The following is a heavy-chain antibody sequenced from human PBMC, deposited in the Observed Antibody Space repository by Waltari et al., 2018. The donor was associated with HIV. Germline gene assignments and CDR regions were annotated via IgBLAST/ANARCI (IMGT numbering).Heavy chain of an antibody. V-gene: IGHV4-59*01. Sequence: QVQLQESGPGLVKPAETLSLTCTVSGGSISSYYWHWIRQPPGKGLEWIGYIYYSGSTNYNPSLKSRVTISVDTSKNQFSLKLSSVTAADTAVYYCACGYDYVWGSYRRGWFDPWGQGTLVTVSS. D-gene: IGHD3-16*02. CDR1: GGSISSYY. J-gene: IGHJ5*02. CDR2: IYYSGST. CDR3: ACGYDYVWGSYRRGWFDP.